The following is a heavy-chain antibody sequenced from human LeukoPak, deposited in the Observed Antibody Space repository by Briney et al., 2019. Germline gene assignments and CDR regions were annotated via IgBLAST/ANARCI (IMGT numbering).Heavy chain of an antibody. CDR2: IYYSGST. V-gene: IGHV4-59*01. Sequence: SETLSLTCTISGGSISSYYWSWIRQPPGKGLEWIGYIYYSGSTNYNPSLKSRVTISVDTSKNQFSLKLSSVTAADTAVYYCARGAVAGGRWFDPWGQGTLVTVSS. CDR1: GGSISSYY. D-gene: IGHD6-19*01. J-gene: IGHJ5*02. CDR3: ARGAVAGGRWFDP.